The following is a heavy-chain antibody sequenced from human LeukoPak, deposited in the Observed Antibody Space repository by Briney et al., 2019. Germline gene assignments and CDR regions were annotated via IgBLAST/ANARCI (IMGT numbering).Heavy chain of an antibody. V-gene: IGHV4-38-2*02. CDR2: IYHSGRT. J-gene: IGHJ4*02. CDR1: GGSISSCY. Sequence: SETLSLTCTVYGGSISSCYWSWIRQPPGKGLEWIGSIYHSGRTFYNPSLKSRVTISVDTSKNQFSLKLTSVTAADTAVYYCARDRGTWNDDGFDYWGQGTLVTVSS. CDR3: ARDRGTWNDDGFDY. D-gene: IGHD1-1*01.